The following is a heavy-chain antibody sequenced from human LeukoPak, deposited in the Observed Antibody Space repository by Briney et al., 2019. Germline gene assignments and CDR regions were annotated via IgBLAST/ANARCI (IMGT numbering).Heavy chain of an antibody. D-gene: IGHD4-17*01. V-gene: IGHV1-2*02. Sequence: ASVKVSCKGSGYTLTAFYMHWVRQAPGQGLEWMGWINPNSGGTNYAQKFQGRVTMTRDTSISTAYMELSRLRSDDTAVYYCARDLVSRYGDVWGKGTTVTVSS. CDR1: GYTLTAFY. CDR3: ARDLVSRYGDV. CDR2: INPNSGGT. J-gene: IGHJ6*04.